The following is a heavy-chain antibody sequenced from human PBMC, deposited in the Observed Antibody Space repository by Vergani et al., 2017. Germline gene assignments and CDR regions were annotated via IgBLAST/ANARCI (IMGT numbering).Heavy chain of an antibody. CDR3: AGLLRYFDWTPRPHAFDI. Sequence: QVQLQESGPGLVKPSETLSLTCTVSGGSISSYYWSWIRQPPGKGLEWIGYIYYSGSTYYNPSLKSRVTISVEPSKNQFSLKLSSVTAADTAVYYCAGLLRYFDWTPRPHAFDIWGQGTMVTVSS. CDR1: GGSISSYY. V-gene: IGHV4-59*06. J-gene: IGHJ3*02. CDR2: IYYSGST. D-gene: IGHD3-9*01.